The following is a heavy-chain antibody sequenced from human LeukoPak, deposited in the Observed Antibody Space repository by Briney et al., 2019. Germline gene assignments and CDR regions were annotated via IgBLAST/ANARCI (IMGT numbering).Heavy chain of an antibody. CDR3: ARGTVRAAFDY. J-gene: IGHJ4*02. CDR1: GGSISSGGYY. CDR2: IYHSGST. Sequence: SETLSLTCTVSGGSISSGGYYWSWIRQPPGKGLEWIGYIYHSGSTYYNPSLKGRVTISVDRSKNQFSLKLSSVTAADTAVYYCARGTVRAAFDYWGQGTLVTVSS. V-gene: IGHV4-30-2*01. D-gene: IGHD3-10*01.